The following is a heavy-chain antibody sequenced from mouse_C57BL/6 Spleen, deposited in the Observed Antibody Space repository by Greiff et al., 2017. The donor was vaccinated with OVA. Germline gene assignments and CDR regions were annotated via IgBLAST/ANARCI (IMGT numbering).Heavy chain of an antibody. Sequence: VQLQQPGAELVMPGASVKLSRKASGYTFTSYWMHWVKQRPGQGLEWIGEFDPSDSYTNYNQKFKGKSTLTVDKSSSTAYMQLSSLTSEDSAVYYCARRDWDGFDYWGQSTTLTVSS. CDR3: ARRDWDGFDY. J-gene: IGHJ2*01. V-gene: IGHV1-69*01. D-gene: IGHD4-1*01. CDR2: FDPSDSYT. CDR1: GYTFTSYW.